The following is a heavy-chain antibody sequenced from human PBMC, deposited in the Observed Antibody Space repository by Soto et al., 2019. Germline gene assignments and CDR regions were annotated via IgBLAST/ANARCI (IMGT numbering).Heavy chain of an antibody. CDR1: GFTFNTYG. V-gene: IGHV3-21*01. J-gene: IGHJ6*02. D-gene: IGHD6-13*01. Sequence: EMQLVESGGGLVKPGGSLRLSCAASGFTFNTYGMNWVRQAPGKGLEWVSSISSGSEYIYYADSLKGRLTISRDNARNSLYLQLNSLRAEDTAVYYCATDGAAGSVMEVWGQGTTVTVSS. CDR3: ATDGAAGSVMEV. CDR2: ISSGSEYI.